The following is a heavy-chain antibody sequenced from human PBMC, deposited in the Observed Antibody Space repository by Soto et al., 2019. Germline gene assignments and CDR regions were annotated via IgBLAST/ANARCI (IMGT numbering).Heavy chain of an antibody. CDR3: AKATATGGGAFDI. CDR2: ILVGGST. Sequence: GGSLRLSCAASGFICTSYDMSWVRQAPGKGLEWVSTILVGGSTHYEDSVKGRFTISRDRSKNTLYLQMNSLTAGDTAMYYCAKATATGGGAFDICGQGTMVTVSS. J-gene: IGHJ3*02. CDR1: GFICTSYD. D-gene: IGHD2-8*02. V-gene: IGHV3-23*01.